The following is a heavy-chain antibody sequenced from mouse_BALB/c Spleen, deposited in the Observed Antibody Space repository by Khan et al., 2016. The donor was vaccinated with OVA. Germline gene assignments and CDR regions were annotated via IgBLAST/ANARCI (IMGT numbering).Heavy chain of an antibody. CDR2: INPSTGYT. CDR1: GYTFTDYW. D-gene: IGHD2-2*01. Sequence: QVQLQQSGAELAKPGASVKMSYKASGYTFTDYWIHWVKKRPGQGLEWIGYINPSTGYTEYNHKFKDKATLTADKSSSTAYMQLSSLTSEDTAVYYCERGGYGSFAYWGQGTLVTVSA. V-gene: IGHV1-7*01. J-gene: IGHJ3*01. CDR3: ERGGYGSFAY.